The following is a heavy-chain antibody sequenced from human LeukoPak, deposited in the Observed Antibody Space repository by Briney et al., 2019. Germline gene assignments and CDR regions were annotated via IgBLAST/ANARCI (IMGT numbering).Heavy chain of an antibody. CDR3: ARDGGDYGDSDFYTS. Sequence: ASVKVFFKASGYTFTNYGISWVRQAPGQGLEWMGWISAYNGNTNYAQKLQRRVTMTTDTSTSTAYMELRSLRSDDTAVYYCARDGGDYGDSDFYTSRGQGTLVTVSS. J-gene: IGHJ4*02. CDR1: GYTFTNYG. D-gene: IGHD4-17*01. V-gene: IGHV1-18*01. CDR2: ISAYNGNT.